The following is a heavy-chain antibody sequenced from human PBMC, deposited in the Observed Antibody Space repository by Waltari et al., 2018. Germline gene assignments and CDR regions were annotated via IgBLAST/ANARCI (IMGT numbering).Heavy chain of an antibody. CDR1: GGSISSGGYY. CDR2: IYYSGST. V-gene: IGHV4-31*03. D-gene: IGHD7-27*01. CDR3: ALQIGRLGDAFDI. J-gene: IGHJ3*02. Sequence: QVQLQESGPGLVTPPQPLSLTCTVSGGSISSGGYYWSWIRQHPGKGLEWIGYIYYSGSTYYNPSLKSRVTISVDTSKNQFSLKLSSVTAADTAVYYCALQIGRLGDAFDIWGQGTMVTVSS.